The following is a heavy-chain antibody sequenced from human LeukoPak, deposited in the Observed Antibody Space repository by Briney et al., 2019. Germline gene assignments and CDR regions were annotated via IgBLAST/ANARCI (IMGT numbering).Heavy chain of an antibody. D-gene: IGHD2-2*01. J-gene: IGHJ5*02. CDR1: GYTLTSYG. CDR2: ISACNGNT. CDR3: ARAPGYCSSTSCSPTHNWFDP. V-gene: IGHV1-18*04. Sequence: ASVKVSCKASGYTLTSYGISWVRQAPGQGLEYMGWISACNGNTNYAQKLQGRVTMTTDTSTSTAYMELRSLRSDDTAVYYCARAPGYCSSTSCSPTHNWFDPCGQGTLVTVSS.